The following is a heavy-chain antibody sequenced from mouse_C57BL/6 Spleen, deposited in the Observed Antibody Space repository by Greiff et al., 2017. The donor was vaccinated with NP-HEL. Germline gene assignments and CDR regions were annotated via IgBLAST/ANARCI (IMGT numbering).Heavy chain of an antibody. D-gene: IGHD1-1*01. V-gene: IGHV1-64*01. Sequence: QVQLKQPGAELVKPGASVTLSCKASGYTFTSYWMHWVKQRPGQGLEWIGMIHPNSGSTNYNEKFKSKATLTVDKSSSTAYMQLSSLTSEDSAVYYCARWNYYGSSYVWFAYWGQGTLVTVSA. CDR1: GYTFTSYW. CDR3: ARWNYYGSSYVWFAY. CDR2: IHPNSGST. J-gene: IGHJ3*01.